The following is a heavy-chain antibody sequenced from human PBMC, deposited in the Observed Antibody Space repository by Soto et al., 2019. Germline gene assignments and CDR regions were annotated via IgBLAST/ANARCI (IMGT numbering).Heavy chain of an antibody. CDR3: VRMHLPPPGSALFAS. V-gene: IGHV1-3*01. J-gene: IGHJ5*01. D-gene: IGHD1-1*01. Sequence: ASVKVSCKASGYTFTSYGIHLVRQAPGQRLEWMGWINAANGDTKYSPKFQGRVTITRDTSASTAYMELSSLRSEDTAVYYCVRMHLPPPGSALFASWGHGT. CDR1: GYTFTSYG. CDR2: INAANGDT.